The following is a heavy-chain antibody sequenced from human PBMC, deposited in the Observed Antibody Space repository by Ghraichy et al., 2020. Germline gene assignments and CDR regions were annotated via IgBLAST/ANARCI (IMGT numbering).Heavy chain of an antibody. Sequence: GESLNISCAAPGFTFSSSWMHWVRQAPGKGLMWVSRINRDGSTTNYADSVRGRFAISRDDAETTLYLHMHSLRAEDTAVYYCVFQSEDFVLLQTAPDAFDIWGQGTMVTVSS. CDR3: VFQSEDFVLLQTAPDAFDI. V-gene: IGHV3-74*01. D-gene: IGHD2-2*01. J-gene: IGHJ3*02. CDR2: INRDGSTT. CDR1: GFTFSSSW.